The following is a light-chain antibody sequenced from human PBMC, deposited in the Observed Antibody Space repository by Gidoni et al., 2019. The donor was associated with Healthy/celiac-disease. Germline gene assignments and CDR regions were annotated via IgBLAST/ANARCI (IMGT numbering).Light chain of an antibody. CDR3: QQYNNWPPLT. Sequence: EIVMTQSPATLSVSPGERATLSCRASQSVSSNLAWYQQEPGQAPRLLIYGASTRATGIPARFSGSGSGTEFTLTISSLQSEDFAVYYCQQYNNWPPLTFXGXTKVEIK. CDR1: QSVSSN. V-gene: IGKV3-15*01. J-gene: IGKJ4*01. CDR2: GAS.